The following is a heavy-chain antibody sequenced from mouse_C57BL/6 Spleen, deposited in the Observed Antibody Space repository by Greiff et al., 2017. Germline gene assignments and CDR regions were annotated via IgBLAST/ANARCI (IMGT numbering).Heavy chain of an antibody. CDR3: ARKPYEGMDY. V-gene: IGHV2-2*01. Sequence: QLQQSGPGLVQPSQSLSITCPVSGFSFTSYGVHWVRQSPGKGLEWRGVIWSGGWTDYIAAFISRRSISKDNSNSQVFFKMNSLPADDTAIYYCARKPYEGMDYWGQGTSVTVSS. CDR2: IWSGGWT. D-gene: IGHD2-14*01. J-gene: IGHJ4*01. CDR1: GFSFTSYG.